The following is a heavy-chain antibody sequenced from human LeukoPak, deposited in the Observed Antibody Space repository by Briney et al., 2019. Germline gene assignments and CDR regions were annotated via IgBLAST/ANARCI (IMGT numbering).Heavy chain of an antibody. CDR3: ARDSYNGDYGPGYFQH. CDR2: ISGTGNTI. J-gene: IGHJ1*01. CDR1: GFTFRSSE. D-gene: IGHD4-17*01. V-gene: IGHV3-48*03. Sequence: PGESLRLSCATSGFTFRSSEMNWVRQAPGKGLEWVSYISGTGNTIYYTHTLKGRFTISRDNAKNSLYLQMNSLRAEDTAVYYCARDSYNGDYGPGYFQHWGQGTLVTVSS.